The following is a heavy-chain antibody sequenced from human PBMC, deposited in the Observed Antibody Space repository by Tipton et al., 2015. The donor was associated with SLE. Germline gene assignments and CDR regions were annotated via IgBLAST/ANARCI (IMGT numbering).Heavy chain of an antibody. V-gene: IGHV4-34*01. Sequence: LRLSCAVYGGSFSGYYWSWIRQPPGKGLKWIGEINHSGSTNYNPSLKSRVTISVDTSKNQFSLTLSSVTAADTAVYYCARGRGSSSSGHYWGQGTLVTVSS. D-gene: IGHD6-6*01. J-gene: IGHJ4*02. CDR2: INHSGST. CDR3: ARGRGSSSSGHY. CDR1: GGSFSGYY.